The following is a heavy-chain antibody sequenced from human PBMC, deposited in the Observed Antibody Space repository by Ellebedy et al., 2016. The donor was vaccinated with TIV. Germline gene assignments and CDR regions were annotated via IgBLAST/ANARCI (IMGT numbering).Heavy chain of an antibody. D-gene: IGHD6-13*01. CDR2: IYYSGTT. CDR3: VGVAITAAEGGGFFDL. J-gene: IGHJ2*01. Sequence: MPSETLSLTCTVPGGSLPNHFWSRIRQPPGKGLEWIASIYYSGTTNYNPSHKSRATISVDTSKNQLSLTLMSSVSAADTAGYYCVGVAITAAEGGGFFDLWGRGTLVTVSS. CDR1: GGSLPNHF. V-gene: IGHV4-59*11.